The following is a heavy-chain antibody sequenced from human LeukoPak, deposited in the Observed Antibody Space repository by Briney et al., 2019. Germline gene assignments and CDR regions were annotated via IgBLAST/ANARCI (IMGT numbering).Heavy chain of an antibody. D-gene: IGHD3-3*01. CDR1: GFTFGDYA. Sequence: GGSLRLSCTASGFTFGDYAMSWVRQAPGKGLEWVSAISGSGGSTYYADSVKGRFTISRDNSKNTLYLQMNSLRAEDTAVYYCAKDQSTILGYYYGMDVWGQGTTVTVSS. V-gene: IGHV3-23*01. J-gene: IGHJ6*02. CDR2: ISGSGGST. CDR3: AKDQSTILGYYYGMDV.